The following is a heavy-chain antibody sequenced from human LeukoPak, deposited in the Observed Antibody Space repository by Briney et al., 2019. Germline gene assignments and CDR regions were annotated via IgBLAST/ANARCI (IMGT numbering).Heavy chain of an antibody. CDR1: GGSISIYY. V-gene: IGHV4-59*01. CDR3: AGAGYRYGYPFDS. CDR2: IYYSWST. D-gene: IGHD5-18*01. Sequence: SETLSLTCTVSGGSISIYYWGWIRQPPGKGLEWIGDIYYSWSTNDNPSLKSRVTISVDPCKNQFSLKLSSVTAADKAVSSCAGAGYRYGYPFDSWGQGTLVTVSS. J-gene: IGHJ4*02.